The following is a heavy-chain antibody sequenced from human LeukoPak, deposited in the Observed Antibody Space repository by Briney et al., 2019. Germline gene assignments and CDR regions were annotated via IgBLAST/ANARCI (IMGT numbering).Heavy chain of an antibody. D-gene: IGHD2-21*02. V-gene: IGHV4-59*01. J-gene: IGHJ3*02. CDR1: GVSISKYY. CDR2: IYYSGST. CDR3: ASLAYCGGDCYYGAFDI. Sequence: SETLSLTCTVSGVSISKYYWSWIRQPPGKGLEWIGYIYYSGSTNYHPSLRSGVTISVDTPKNQFSLKLSSVAPAAPDVYSCASLAYCGGDCYYGAFDIWGQGKMVTVSS.